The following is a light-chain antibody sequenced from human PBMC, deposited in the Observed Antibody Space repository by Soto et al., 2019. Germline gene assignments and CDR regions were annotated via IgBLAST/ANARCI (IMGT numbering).Light chain of an antibody. Sequence: QSVLTQPASVSGSPGQSITISCIGTSSDIGAYNYVSWCQQHPGKVPKLMIYEVTNRPSGLSNRFSGSKSGNTASLTISGLQAEDEAEYFCSSYSSTSTHYVFGTGTKVTVL. V-gene: IGLV2-14*01. CDR1: SSDIGAYNY. J-gene: IGLJ1*01. CDR3: SSYSSTSTHYV. CDR2: EVT.